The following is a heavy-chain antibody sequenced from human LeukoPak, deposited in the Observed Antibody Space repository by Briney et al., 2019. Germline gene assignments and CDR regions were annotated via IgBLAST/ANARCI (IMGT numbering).Heavy chain of an antibody. CDR2: IYYRVCT. CDR3: ARVSARYSSVLGIYYYYMDV. J-gene: IGHJ6*03. V-gene: IGHV4-39*01. CDR1: ADSISSKRYY. D-gene: IGHD6-19*01. Sequence: SETLSLTCAVYADSISSKRYYWGWISQPPGKGLERIGSIYYRVCTYYTPYLNNRHTHSEDTTKNQFSLKLSSVTAADTAVYYCARVSARYSSVLGIYYYYMDVWGKGTTVTVSS.